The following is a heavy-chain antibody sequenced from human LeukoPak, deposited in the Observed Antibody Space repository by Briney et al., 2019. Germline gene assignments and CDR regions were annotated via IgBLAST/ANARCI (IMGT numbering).Heavy chain of an antibody. V-gene: IGHV3-48*02. CDR2: ISSRSSSI. CDR3: AREMTGSAVIDY. J-gene: IGHJ4*02. CDR1: GFTFSSYS. Sequence: PGGSLRLSCAASGFTFSSYSMNWVRQAPGKGLEWVSYISSRSSSIYYADSVKGRFTISRDNAKNSLYLQMNSLRDEDTAVYYCAREMTGSAVIDYWGQGTLVTVSS. D-gene: IGHD2-21*01.